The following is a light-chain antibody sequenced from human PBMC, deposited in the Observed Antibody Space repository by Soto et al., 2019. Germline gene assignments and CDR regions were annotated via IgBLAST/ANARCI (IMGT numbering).Light chain of an antibody. Sequence: AIRMTQSPSSLSASTGDRVTITCRASQGISSYLAWYQQKPGKAPKLLIYAASTLQRGVPSRFSGSGSGTDFTLTITSLQPEDSATYYCQHSYGTPRTFGQGTKVDIK. V-gene: IGKV1-8*01. CDR1: QGISSY. J-gene: IGKJ1*01. CDR3: QHSYGTPRT. CDR2: AAS.